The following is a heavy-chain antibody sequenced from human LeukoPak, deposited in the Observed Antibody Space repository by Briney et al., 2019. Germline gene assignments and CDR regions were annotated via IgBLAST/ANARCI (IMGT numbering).Heavy chain of an antibody. CDR2: INHSGST. CDR3: ARDGRENWGLFDN. J-gene: IGHJ5*02. Sequence: SETLSLTCAVYGGSFSGYYWSWIRQPPGKGLEWIGEINHSGSTNYNPSLKSRVTISVDTSKNQFSLKLSSVTAADTAVYYCARDGRENWGLFDNWGQGAMVTVSS. D-gene: IGHD7-27*01. V-gene: IGHV4-34*01. CDR1: GGSFSGYY.